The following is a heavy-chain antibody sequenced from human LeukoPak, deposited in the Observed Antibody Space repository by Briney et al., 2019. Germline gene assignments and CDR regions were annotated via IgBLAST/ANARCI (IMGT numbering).Heavy chain of an antibody. CDR3: ARVPHYYDSTRRSY. CDR1: GFTVSSNY. Sequence: PGGSLRLSCAASGFTVSSNYMSWVRQAPGKGLEWVSVIYSGGSAYYADSMKGRFTISRDNSKNTLYLQMNSLRAEDTAVYYCARVPHYYDSTRRSYWGQGTLVTVSS. CDR2: IYSGGSA. V-gene: IGHV3-66*01. D-gene: IGHD3-22*01. J-gene: IGHJ4*02.